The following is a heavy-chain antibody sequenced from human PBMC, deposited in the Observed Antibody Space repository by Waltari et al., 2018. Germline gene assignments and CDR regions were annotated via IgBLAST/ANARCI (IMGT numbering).Heavy chain of an antibody. Sequence: EVQLVESGGGLIQPGGSLRLSCAASGFTVSSNYMSWVRQAPGKGLEWVSVIYSGGSTYYADSVKGRFTISRDNSKNTLYLQMNSLRAEDTAVYYCARPLYGDWGSFGYWGQGTLVTVSS. CDR3: ARPLYGDWGSFGY. CDR1: GFTVSSNY. CDR2: IYSGGST. V-gene: IGHV3-53*01. D-gene: IGHD4-17*01. J-gene: IGHJ4*02.